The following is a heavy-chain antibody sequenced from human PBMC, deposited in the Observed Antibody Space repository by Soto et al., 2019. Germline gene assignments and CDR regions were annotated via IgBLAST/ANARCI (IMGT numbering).Heavy chain of an antibody. Sequence: SETLSLTCTVSGGSISSGGYYWSWIRQHPGKGLEWIGYIYSSGITYYDPSLKSRVTMSVDMSKNQFSLRLSSVTAADTAVYYCATKPNGLYYFDYWGQGALVT. V-gene: IGHV4-31*03. D-gene: IGHD2-8*01. CDR3: ATKPNGLYYFDY. CDR1: GGSISSGGYY. J-gene: IGHJ4*02. CDR2: IYSSGIT.